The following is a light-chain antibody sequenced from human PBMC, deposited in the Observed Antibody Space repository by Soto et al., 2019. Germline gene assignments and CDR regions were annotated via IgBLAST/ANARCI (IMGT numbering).Light chain of an antibody. CDR2: SAS. CDR1: QAIRNN. Sequence: DFQMTQSPSSLSASVGDRVTITCRASQAIRNNLAWYQQKPGKLPQLLIYSASTLQPGVPSRFSGSGSGTDFTLTISSLQPEDVGTYYCQKCDAAPFTFGPGTTVDIK. V-gene: IGKV1-27*01. J-gene: IGKJ3*01. CDR3: QKCDAAPFT.